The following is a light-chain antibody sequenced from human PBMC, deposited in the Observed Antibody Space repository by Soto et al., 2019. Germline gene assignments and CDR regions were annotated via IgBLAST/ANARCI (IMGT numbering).Light chain of an antibody. CDR1: SSDVGGYNY. CDR3: CSSAGTYTSV. J-gene: IGLJ3*02. CDR2: DVS. V-gene: IGLV2-11*01. Sequence: QSALTQPRSVSGSPGQSVTISCTGTSSDVGGYNYVSWYQQHPGKAPKLIIYDVSKRPSGVPDRFSGFKSGNTASLTISGLQAEDEADYYCCSSAGTYTSVFGGGTKLTVL.